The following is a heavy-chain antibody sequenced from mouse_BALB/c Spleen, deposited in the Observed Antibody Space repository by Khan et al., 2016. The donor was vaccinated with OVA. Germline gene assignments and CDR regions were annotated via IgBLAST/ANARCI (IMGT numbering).Heavy chain of an antibody. CDR2: ISIYYDIT. J-gene: IGHJ2*01. V-gene: IGHV1S137*01. Sequence: VKLLESGPELVRPGESVKISCKGSGYTFTDYAMHWVKQSHAKSLEWIGVISIYYDITNYNQKFKGKATMTVDKSSSTAYMELARLTSEDSAIYYCARSGYYGSSFDYWGQGTTLTVSS. D-gene: IGHD1-1*01. CDR1: GYTFTDYA. CDR3: ARSGYYGSSFDY.